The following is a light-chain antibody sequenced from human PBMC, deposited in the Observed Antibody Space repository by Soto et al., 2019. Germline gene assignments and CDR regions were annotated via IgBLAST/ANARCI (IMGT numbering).Light chain of an antibody. V-gene: IGKV4-1*01. J-gene: IGKJ2*01. CDR3: QQYYTTPQT. Sequence: DIVMTQSPDSLAVSLGERATIDCKSSQSLLYGGNDRHYLAWYQHKPGQSPKLIMYWASTREAGVPDRFSGSGSGTHFTLTISSLQAEDVAVYYCQQYYTTPQTFGQGTKLEIK. CDR2: WAS. CDR1: QSLLYGGNDRHY.